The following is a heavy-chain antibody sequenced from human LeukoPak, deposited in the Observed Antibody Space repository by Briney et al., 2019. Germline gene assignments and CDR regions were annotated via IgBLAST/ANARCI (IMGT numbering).Heavy chain of an antibody. CDR1: RFTFNKYG. D-gene: IGHD1-26*01. J-gene: IGHJ6*03. Sequence: PGGSLRLSCAASRFTFNKYGMHWVRQAPGKGLEWVAFIRYDGSNKYYADSVKGRFTISRDNSKNTLYLQMNSLRAEDTAVYYCARGGSYYDYYYYYMDVWGKGTTVTISS. V-gene: IGHV3-30*02. CDR3: ARGGSYYDYYYYYMDV. CDR2: IRYDGSNK.